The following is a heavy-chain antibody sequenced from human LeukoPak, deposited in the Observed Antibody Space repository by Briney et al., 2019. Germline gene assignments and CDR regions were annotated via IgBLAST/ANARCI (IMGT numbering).Heavy chain of an antibody. V-gene: IGHV3-21*01. CDR1: GFTFSTYS. CDR2: ISSSSTYI. D-gene: IGHD6-6*01. Sequence: GGSLRLSCAASGFTFSTYSMNWVRQAPGEGLEWVSSISSSSTYIYYADSVKGRFTISRDNAKNSLYLQMNSLRAEDTAVYYCARDLSSSSTAYFHHWGQGTLVTVSS. CDR3: ARDLSSSSTAYFHH. J-gene: IGHJ1*01.